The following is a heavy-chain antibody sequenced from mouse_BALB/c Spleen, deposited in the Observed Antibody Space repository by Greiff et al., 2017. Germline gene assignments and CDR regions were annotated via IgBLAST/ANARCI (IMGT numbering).Heavy chain of an antibody. D-gene: IGHD2-3*01. V-gene: IGHV1S81*02. CDR2: INPSNGGT. CDR1: GYTFTSYY. Sequence: VQLQQSGAELVKPGASVKLSCKASGYTFTSYYMYWVKQRPGQGLEWIGEINPSNGGTNFNEKFKSKATLTVDKSSSTAYMQLSSLTSEDSAVYYCTRGDGYYLDYWGQGTSVTVSS. CDR3: TRGDGYYLDY. J-gene: IGHJ4*01.